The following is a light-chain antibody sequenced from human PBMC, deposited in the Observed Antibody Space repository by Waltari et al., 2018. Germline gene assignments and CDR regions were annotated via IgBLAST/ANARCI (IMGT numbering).Light chain of an antibody. CDR2: STS. J-gene: IGKJ4*01. V-gene: IGKV1-6*01. CDR3: RQYYSYPLT. CDR1: QTFTS. Sequence: IQMTQSPSSLSASVGDTVTITCRASQTFTSLAWYQQKSGKAPNLLIYSTSSLQSGVPSRFSGSKSCADFTLTISSLQPEDIGTYYFRQYYSYPLTFGGGTKVEIK.